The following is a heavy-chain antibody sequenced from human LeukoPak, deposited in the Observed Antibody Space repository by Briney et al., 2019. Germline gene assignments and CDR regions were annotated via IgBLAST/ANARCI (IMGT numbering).Heavy chain of an antibody. J-gene: IGHJ6*03. CDR1: GFTFSSYW. D-gene: IGHD3-3*01. Sequence: GGSLRLSCAASGFTFSSYWMSWVRQAPGKGLEWVANIKQDGSEKYYVDSVKGRFTISRDNAKNSLYLQMNSLRAEDTAVYYCARESVLRFLEWSQPGYYYYMDVWGKGTTVTVSS. CDR2: IKQDGSEK. V-gene: IGHV3-7*01. CDR3: ARESVLRFLEWSQPGYYYYMDV.